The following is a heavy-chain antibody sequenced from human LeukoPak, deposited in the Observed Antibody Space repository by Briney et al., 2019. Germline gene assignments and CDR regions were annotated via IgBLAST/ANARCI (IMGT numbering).Heavy chain of an antibody. CDR1: GFTFSSYE. V-gene: IGHV3-48*03. CDR3: AKDFSVYYYDSRVLDY. Sequence: GGSLRLSCAASGFTFSSYEMNWVRQAPGKGLEWVSYISSSGSTIYYADSVKGRFTISRDNAKNSLYLLMNSLRAEDTAVYYCAKDFSVYYYDSRVLDYWGQGTLVTVSS. J-gene: IGHJ4*02. D-gene: IGHD3-22*01. CDR2: ISSSGSTI.